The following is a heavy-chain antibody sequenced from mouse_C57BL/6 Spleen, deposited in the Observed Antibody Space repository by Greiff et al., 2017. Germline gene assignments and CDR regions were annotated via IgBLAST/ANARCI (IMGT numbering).Heavy chain of an antibody. CDR3: ARAAIYYGNSYYFDY. D-gene: IGHD2-1*01. CDR2: IYPGDGDT. J-gene: IGHJ2*01. Sequence: VQLVESGPELVKPGASVKISCKASGYAFSSSWMNWVKQRPGKGLEWIGRIYPGDGDTNYNGKFKGKATLTADKSSSTAYMQLSSLTSDDSAVYFGARAAIYYGNSYYFDYWGQGTTLTVSS. V-gene: IGHV1-82*01. CDR1: GYAFSSSW.